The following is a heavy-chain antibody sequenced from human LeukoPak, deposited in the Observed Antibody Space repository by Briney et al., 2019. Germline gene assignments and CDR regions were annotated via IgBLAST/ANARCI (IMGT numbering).Heavy chain of an antibody. J-gene: IGHJ3*02. CDR1: GGSISSSSYY. CDR3: AGVRRIQLWLPAFDI. V-gene: IGHV4-39*01. D-gene: IGHD5-18*01. CDR2: IYYSGST. Sequence: SETLSLTSTVSGGSISSSSYYWGWIRQPPGKGLEWIGSIYYSGSTYYNPSLKSRVTISVDTSKNQFSLKLSSVTAADTAVYYCAGVRRIQLWLPAFDIWGQGTMVTVSS.